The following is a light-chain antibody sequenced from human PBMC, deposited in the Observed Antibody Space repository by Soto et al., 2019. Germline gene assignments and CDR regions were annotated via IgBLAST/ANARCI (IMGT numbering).Light chain of an antibody. V-gene: IGKV1-5*01. CDR2: AAS. Sequence: DIQMTQAPSTLSASVGDTVTITCRASESIDNWLAWYQQKPGNAPKLLIYAASSLESGVPSRFSGSGSGTEFTLTISSLQPDDSASYYCQQYNSYSKTFGQGTKVDIK. CDR3: QQYNSYSKT. CDR1: ESIDNW. J-gene: IGKJ1*01.